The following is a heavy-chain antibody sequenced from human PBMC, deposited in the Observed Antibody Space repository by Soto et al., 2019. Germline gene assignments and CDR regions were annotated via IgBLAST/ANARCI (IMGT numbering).Heavy chain of an antibody. CDR3: ARWVEVSLDYFDS. J-gene: IGHJ4*02. CDR2: IFHTGRT. Sequence: WVRQKPGKGLEWIGHIFHTGRTHFNPSLKGRASISVDTSNSQFSLYLLSVTAADTAVYFCARWVEVSLDYFDSWGQGIPVTSPQ. D-gene: IGHD2-15*01. V-gene: IGHV4-31*02.